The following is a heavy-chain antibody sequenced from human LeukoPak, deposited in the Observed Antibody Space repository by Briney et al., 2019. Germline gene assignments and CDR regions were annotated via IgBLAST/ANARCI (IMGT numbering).Heavy chain of an antibody. J-gene: IGHJ5*02. V-gene: IGHV1-18*01. CDR2: ISGYNSNT. CDR1: GYTFTTYG. Sequence: ASVKVSCKASGYTFTTYGIGWVRQAPGQGLEWMGWISGYNSNTNYAQKFQGRVTMTTDTSTSTAYMELRSLRSDDTAVYYCARTSHESVLYWSDPWGQGTLVNVSS. D-gene: IGHD3-16*01. CDR3: ARTSHESVLYWSDP.